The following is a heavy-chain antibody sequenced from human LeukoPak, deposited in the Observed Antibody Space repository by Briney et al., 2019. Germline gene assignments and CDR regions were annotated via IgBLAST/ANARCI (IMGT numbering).Heavy chain of an antibody. Sequence: SETLSLTCTVSGASISSSPYYWGWIRQPPGKGLEFIGSISYGGNTYYSPSLKSRLTISVDTSKNQFSLKLSSVTAADTAVYYRATRSGSSGTYYDFWGQGTLVTVSS. CDR1: GASISSSPYY. CDR3: ATRSGSSGTYYDF. V-gene: IGHV4-39*01. CDR2: ISYGGNT. D-gene: IGHD3-10*01. J-gene: IGHJ4*02.